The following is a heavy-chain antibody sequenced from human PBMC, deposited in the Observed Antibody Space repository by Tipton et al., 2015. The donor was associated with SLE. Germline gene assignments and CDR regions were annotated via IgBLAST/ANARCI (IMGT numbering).Heavy chain of an antibody. J-gene: IGHJ4*02. D-gene: IGHD6-19*01. V-gene: IGHV3-9*01. Sequence: QLVQSGGGLVQPGRSLRLSCAASGFTFDDYAMHWVRQAPGKGLEWVSGISWKGDRTAYEESVKGRFTISRDNAKNSLYLQMNSLRAEDTAVYYCARDPPPVAGRMDYWGQGTLVTVSS. CDR2: ISWKGDRT. CDR3: ARDPPPVAGRMDY. CDR1: GFTFDDYA.